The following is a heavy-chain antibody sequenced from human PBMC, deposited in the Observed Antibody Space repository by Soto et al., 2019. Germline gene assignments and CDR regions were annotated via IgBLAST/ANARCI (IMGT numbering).Heavy chain of an antibody. CDR3: ARTPPWRNMVRRVMANYYGMDV. Sequence: SETLSLTCTVSGGSISSGGYYWSWIRQHPGKGLEWIGYIYYSGSTYYNPSLKSRVTISVDTSKNQFSLKLSSVTAADTAVYYCARTPPWRNMVRRVMANYYGMDVWGQGTTVTVSS. J-gene: IGHJ6*02. CDR1: GGSISSGGYY. CDR2: IYYSGST. V-gene: IGHV4-31*03. D-gene: IGHD3-10*01.